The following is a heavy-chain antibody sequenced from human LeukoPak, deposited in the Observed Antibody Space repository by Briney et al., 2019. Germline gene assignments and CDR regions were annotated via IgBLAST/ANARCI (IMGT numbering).Heavy chain of an antibody. CDR3: ATSILSRDGYNLRIPDAFDI. V-gene: IGHV1-18*01. CDR2: ISAYNGNT. J-gene: IGHJ3*02. CDR1: GYTFTSYG. D-gene: IGHD5-24*01. Sequence: GASVKVSCKASGYTFTSYGISWVRQAPGQGLEWMGWISAYNGNTNYAQKLQGRVTMTTDTSTSTAYMELRSLRSDDTAVYYCATSILSRDGYNLRIPDAFDIWGQGTMVTVSS.